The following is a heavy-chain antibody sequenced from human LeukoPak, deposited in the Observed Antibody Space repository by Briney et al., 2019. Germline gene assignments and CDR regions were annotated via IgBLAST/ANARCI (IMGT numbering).Heavy chain of an antibody. D-gene: IGHD6-6*01. CDR2: ISSSSSTI. CDR3: ARARNGFDI. Sequence: GGSLRLSCAASGFTFSSYAMSWVRQAPGKGLEWVSYISSSSSTIYYADSVKGRFTISRDNAKNSPYLQMNSLRDEDTAVYYCARARNGFDIWGQGTMVTVSS. V-gene: IGHV3-48*02. J-gene: IGHJ3*02. CDR1: GFTFSSYA.